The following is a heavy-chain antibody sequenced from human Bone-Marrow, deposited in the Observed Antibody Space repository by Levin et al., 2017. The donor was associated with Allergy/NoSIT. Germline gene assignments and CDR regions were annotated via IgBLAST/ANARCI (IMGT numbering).Heavy chain of an antibody. CDR2: IWYDGSNK. CDR1: GFTFSSYG. V-gene: IGHV3-33*01. J-gene: IGHJ6*03. CDR3: ARGEDFDPVNRYLAVGLDKNMDV. Sequence: GESLKISCAASGFTFSSYGMHWVRQAPGKGLEWVAVIWYDGSNKYYADSVKGRFTISRDNSKNTLYLQMNSLRAEDTAVYYCARGEDFDPVNRYLAVGLDKNMDVWGKGTTVTVSS. D-gene: IGHD3-16*02.